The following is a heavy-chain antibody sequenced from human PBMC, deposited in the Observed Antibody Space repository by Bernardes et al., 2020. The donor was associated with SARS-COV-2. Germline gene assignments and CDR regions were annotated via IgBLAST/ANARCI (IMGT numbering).Heavy chain of an antibody. Sequence: GGSLRLSCTTSGFTFSDYALSWVRQAPGKGLEWVGFIRSKTYRETTEYAASVRGRFTISRDDSKSIAYLQMNSLKTEDTAVYYCTSRDCRGGSCYRPDYWGQGTPVTVSS. J-gene: IGHJ4*02. CDR3: TSRDCRGGSCYRPDY. V-gene: IGHV3-49*04. CDR1: GFTFSDYA. D-gene: IGHD2-15*01. CDR2: IRSKTYRETT.